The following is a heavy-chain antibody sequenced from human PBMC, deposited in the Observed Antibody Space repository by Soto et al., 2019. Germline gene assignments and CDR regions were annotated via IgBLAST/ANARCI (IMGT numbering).Heavy chain of an antibody. D-gene: IGHD6-19*01. CDR3: ARYPLSIAVAAKYNWFDP. Sequence: GASVKVSCKASGYTFTSYGISWVRQAPGQGLEWMGWISAYNGNTNYAQKLQGRVTMTTDTSTSTAYMELRSLRSDDTAVYYCARYPLSIAVAAKYNWFDPWGQGTLVTVSS. CDR1: GYTFTSYG. CDR2: ISAYNGNT. V-gene: IGHV1-18*01. J-gene: IGHJ5*02.